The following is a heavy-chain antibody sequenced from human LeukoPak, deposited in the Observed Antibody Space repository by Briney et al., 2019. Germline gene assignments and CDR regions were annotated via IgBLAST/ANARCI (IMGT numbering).Heavy chain of an antibody. CDR2: IYYSGST. CDR3: ARGGIAAADLDY. D-gene: IGHD6-13*01. V-gene: IGHV4-39*07. Sequence: SETLSLTCTVSGGSISSSSYYWGWIRQPPGKGLEWIGSIYYSGSTNYNPSLKSRVTISVDTSKNQFSLKLSSVTAADTAVYYCARGGIAAADLDYWGQGTLVTVSS. CDR1: GGSISSSSYY. J-gene: IGHJ4*02.